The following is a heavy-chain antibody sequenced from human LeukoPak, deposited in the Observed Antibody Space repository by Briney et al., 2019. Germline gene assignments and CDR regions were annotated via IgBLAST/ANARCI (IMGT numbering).Heavy chain of an antibody. D-gene: IGHD3-10*01. J-gene: IGHJ4*02. CDR1: GYTFTGYY. V-gene: IGHV1-2*06. Sequence: ASVKVSCKASGYTFTGYYMHWARQAPGQGLEWMGRINPNSGGTNYAQKFQGRVTMTRDTSISTAYMELSRLRSDDTAVYYCARAPPYYYGSGTDYWGQGTLVTVSS. CDR2: INPNSGGT. CDR3: ARAPPYYYGSGTDY.